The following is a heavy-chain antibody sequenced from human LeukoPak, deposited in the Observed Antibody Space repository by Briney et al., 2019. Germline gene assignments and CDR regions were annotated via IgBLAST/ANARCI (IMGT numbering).Heavy chain of an antibody. Sequence: GGSLRLSCAASGFTFSRYSMNWGRQAPGKGLEWLSYISGSSSTIYYADSVKGRFTISRDNAKNSLYLQMNGLRAEDTAVYYCAVSGSPSLLDYWGQGTLVTVSS. CDR3: AVSGSPSLLDY. CDR1: GFTFSRYS. J-gene: IGHJ4*02. D-gene: IGHD1-26*01. V-gene: IGHV3-48*04. CDR2: ISGSSSTI.